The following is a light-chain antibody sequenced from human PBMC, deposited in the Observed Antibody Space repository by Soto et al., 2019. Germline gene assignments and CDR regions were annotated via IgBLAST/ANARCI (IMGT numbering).Light chain of an antibody. CDR3: QSYDSSLSGWV. Sequence: QSVLTQPPSVSGAPGQRVTISCTESSSNIGAGYDVHWYQQLPGTAPKLLIYGNNNRPSGVPDRFSGSKSGTSASLAITGLQAEDEADYYCQSYDSSLSGWVFGGGTKLTV. CDR2: GNN. V-gene: IGLV1-40*01. J-gene: IGLJ3*02. CDR1: SSNIGAGYD.